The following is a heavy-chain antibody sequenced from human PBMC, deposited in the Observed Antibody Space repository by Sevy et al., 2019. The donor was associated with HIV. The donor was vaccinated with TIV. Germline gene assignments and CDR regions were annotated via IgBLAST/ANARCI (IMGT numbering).Heavy chain of an antibody. D-gene: IGHD2-15*01. CDR3: ARSARELKSCSGGSCYSVGIDC. V-gene: IGHV1-69*13. Sequence: ASVKVSCKASGGTFSSYAISWVRQAPGQGLEWMGGIIPIFGTANYAQKFQGRVTITADESTGTAYMELSSLRSEDTAVYYCARSARELKSCSGGSCYSVGIDCWGQGTLVTVSS. J-gene: IGHJ4*02. CDR2: IIPIFGTA. CDR1: GGTFSSYA.